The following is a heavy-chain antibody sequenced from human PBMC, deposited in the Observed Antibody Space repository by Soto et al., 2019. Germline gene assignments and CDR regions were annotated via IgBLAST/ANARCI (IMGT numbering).Heavy chain of an antibody. D-gene: IGHD3-10*01. CDR1: GYTYSRYG. V-gene: IGHV1-18*04. CDR3: AADPLSMVRGVMGFDP. CDR2: ISAYNGNT. J-gene: IGHJ5*02. Sequence: ASVKVSCKASGYTYSRYGISWVRQAPGQGLEWMGWISAYNGNTNYAQKFQERVTITRDMSTSTAYMELSSLRSEDTAVYYCAADPLSMVRGVMGFDPWGQGTLVTVS.